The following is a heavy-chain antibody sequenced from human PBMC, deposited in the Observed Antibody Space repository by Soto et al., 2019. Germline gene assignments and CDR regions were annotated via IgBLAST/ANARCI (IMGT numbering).Heavy chain of an antibody. Sequence: QVQLVESGGGVVQPGRSLRLSCAASGFSFSSCAMHWVRQAPGKGLERVAVVSHDGSNKYYADSVKGRVTISRDNSINTVYLQMSSLRAEDTAVYYCARVSIAVAGIAYYCDYWGQGTLVTVSS. V-gene: IGHV3-30-3*01. CDR1: GFSFSSCA. CDR2: VSHDGSNK. D-gene: IGHD6-19*01. J-gene: IGHJ4*02. CDR3: ARVSIAVAGIAYYCDY.